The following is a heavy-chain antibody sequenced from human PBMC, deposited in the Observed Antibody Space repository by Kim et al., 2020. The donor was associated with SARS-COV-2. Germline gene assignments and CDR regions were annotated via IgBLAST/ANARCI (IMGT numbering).Heavy chain of an antibody. CDR3: AKGRPRSSHSTSLVYY. V-gene: IGHV3-23*01. J-gene: IGHJ6*01. CDR2: INGHGSRT. Sequence: GGSLRLSCAASGFSSSTYLMTWVRQAPGKGLEWVADINGHGSRTYYVDSVKGRFTISRDNSENTVYLQMNSLKVEDSALYYCAKGRPRSSHSTSLVYY. D-gene: IGHD6-6*01. CDR1: GFSSSTYL.